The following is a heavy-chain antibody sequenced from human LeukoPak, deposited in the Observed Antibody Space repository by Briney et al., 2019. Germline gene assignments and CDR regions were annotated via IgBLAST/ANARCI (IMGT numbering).Heavy chain of an antibody. V-gene: IGHV1-2*02. CDR2: INPNSGET. D-gene: IGHD4-11*01. CDR3: ARVRDYSNTERGFDY. Sequence: ASVKVSCTTSGYTFTDYYIHWVRQAPGQGLEWMGWINPNSGETNSAQKFQGRVTMTGDTSISTAYMELRRVTSDDTAVYYCARVRDYSNTERGFDYWGQGTLVTVSS. J-gene: IGHJ4*02. CDR1: GYTFTDYY.